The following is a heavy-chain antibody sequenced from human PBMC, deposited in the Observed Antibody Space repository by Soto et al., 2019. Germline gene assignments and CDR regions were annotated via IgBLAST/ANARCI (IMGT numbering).Heavy chain of an antibody. CDR1: GYSFTSLD. CDR3: ARGGSAGVDC. J-gene: IGHJ4*02. V-gene: IGHV1-8*01. D-gene: IGHD6-19*01. Sequence: QVQLVQSGAEVREPGASVKVSCKASGYSFTSLDINWVRQTAGQGLEWMGWMQPSTGRTGYAQKFQGRVTITSDTSINTTYLELTTLTSYDTAFYYCARGGSAGVDCWGQGTLVTVSS. CDR2: MQPSTGRT.